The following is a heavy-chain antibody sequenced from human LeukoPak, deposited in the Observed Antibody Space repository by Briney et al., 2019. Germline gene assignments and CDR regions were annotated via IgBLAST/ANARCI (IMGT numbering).Heavy chain of an antibody. J-gene: IGHJ4*02. CDR2: MNTNSGGT. Sequence: ASVKVSCTASGYTFTGYNMHWVRQPPGPGLGRMGWMNTNSGGTNYAQKLQVRVTMTSYTSISTAYMALSRLRSDDTAVYYCARARWLVGGLDYWGQGTLVTVSS. V-gene: IGHV1-2*02. CDR3: ARARWLVGGLDY. CDR1: GYTFTGYN. D-gene: IGHD6-19*01.